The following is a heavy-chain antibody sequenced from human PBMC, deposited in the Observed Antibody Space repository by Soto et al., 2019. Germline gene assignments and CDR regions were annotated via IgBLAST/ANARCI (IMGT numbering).Heavy chain of an antibody. CDR1: GFTFSSYA. CDR3: AKVSTVTTGYYYYMGV. Sequence: EVQLLESGGGLVQPGGSLRLSCAASGFTFSSYAMSWVRQAPGKGLEWVSAISGSGGSTYYADSVKGRFTISRDNSKNTLYLQMNSLRAEDTAVYDCAKVSTVTTGYYYYMGVWGKGTTVTVSS. J-gene: IGHJ6*03. V-gene: IGHV3-23*01. CDR2: ISGSGGST. D-gene: IGHD4-4*01.